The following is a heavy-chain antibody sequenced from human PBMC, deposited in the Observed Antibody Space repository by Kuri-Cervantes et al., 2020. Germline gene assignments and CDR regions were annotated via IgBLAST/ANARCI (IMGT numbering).Heavy chain of an antibody. CDR2: IYHSGNT. V-gene: IGHV4-38-2*02. J-gene: IGHJ5*02. Sequence: SETLSLTCTVSGYSISSGYYWGWIRQPPGKGLEWIGSIYHSGNTNYNPSLKSRVTLSLDTSQNHFSLKLTSVTAADTAVYYCTRGRIGTVRGVSPPFDPWGQGSLVTVSS. CDR3: TRGRIGTVRGVSPPFDP. D-gene: IGHD3-10*01. CDR1: GYSISSGYY.